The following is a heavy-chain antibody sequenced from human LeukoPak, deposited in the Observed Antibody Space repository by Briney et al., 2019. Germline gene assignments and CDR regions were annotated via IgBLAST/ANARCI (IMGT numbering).Heavy chain of an antibody. CDR2: IYYSGST. CDR1: GGSISSYY. CDR3: ARDHASNDYGVTRAFDY. V-gene: IGHV4-59*01. J-gene: IGHJ4*02. Sequence: SETLSLTCTVSGGSISSYYWSWIRQPPGKGLEWIGYIYYSGSTNYNPSLKSRVTISVDTSKNQFSLKLSSVTAADTAVYYCARDHASNDYGVTRAFDYWGQGTLVTVSS. D-gene: IGHD4-17*01.